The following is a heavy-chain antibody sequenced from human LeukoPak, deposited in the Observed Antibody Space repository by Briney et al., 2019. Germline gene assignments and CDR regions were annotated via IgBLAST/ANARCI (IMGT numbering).Heavy chain of an antibody. Sequence: GGSLRLSCAVSGFSFTNFWMSWVRQAPGRGLGWVANIHPEGNEKYHVESVKGRFTISRDNTKNLLFLQMNGLRVEDTAVYYCARGDAFSGDHWGQGTLVTVSS. CDR1: GFSFTNFW. CDR3: ARGDAFSGDH. V-gene: IGHV3-7*04. J-gene: IGHJ4*02. CDR2: IHPEGNEK.